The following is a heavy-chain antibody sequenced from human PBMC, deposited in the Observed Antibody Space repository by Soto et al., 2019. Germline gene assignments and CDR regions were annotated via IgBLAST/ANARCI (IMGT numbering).Heavy chain of an antibody. CDR2: IDYNGVT. J-gene: IGHJ4*02. D-gene: IGHD2-15*01. CDR1: GGSIYRSGYY. V-gene: IGHV4-39*01. CDR3: GKVLVGATGHTDSDS. Sequence: QVQLQESGPGLVKPSETLSFTCTVSGGSIYRSGYYWGWIRQPPGRGLEWIGNIDYNGVTYSNPSLKGRVTIPRDTSKNQFSLKLASVTAADTALYYCGKVLVGATGHTDSDSWGPGTLVAVSS.